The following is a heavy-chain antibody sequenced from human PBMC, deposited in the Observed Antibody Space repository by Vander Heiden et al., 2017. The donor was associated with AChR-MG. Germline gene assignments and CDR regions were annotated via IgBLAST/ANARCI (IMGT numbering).Heavy chain of an antibody. CDR2: ISYDGSNK. D-gene: IGHD6-19*01. V-gene: IGHV3-30-3*01. CDR3: ARGEGGSGWLAHVYYYYYGMDV. J-gene: IGHJ6*02. CDR1: GFTFSSYA. Sequence: QVQLVESGGGVVQPGRSLSLPCAASGFTFSSYAMHWVRQAPGKGLEWVAVISYDGSNKYYADSVKGRFTISRDNSKNTLYLQMNSLRAEDTAVYYCARGEGGSGWLAHVYYYYYGMDVWGQGTTVTVSS.